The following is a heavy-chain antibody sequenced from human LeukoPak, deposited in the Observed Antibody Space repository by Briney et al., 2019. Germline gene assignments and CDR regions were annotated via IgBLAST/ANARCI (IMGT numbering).Heavy chain of an antibody. V-gene: IGHV5-51*01. CDR2: IYPGDSDT. J-gene: IGHJ4*02. Sequence: PGESLKISCEAFGYSFTRYWIGWVRQTPGKGLEWVGIIYPGDSDTRYSHSFEGQVTISADKSIGTAFLQWRSLKASDSAIHYCAKNTGEGNYFDHWGQGSLVTVSS. D-gene: IGHD3-16*01. CDR3: AKNTGEGNYFDH. CDR1: GYSFTRYW.